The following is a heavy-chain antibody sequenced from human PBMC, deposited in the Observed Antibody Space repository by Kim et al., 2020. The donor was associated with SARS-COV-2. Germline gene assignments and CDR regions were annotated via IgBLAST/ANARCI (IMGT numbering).Heavy chain of an antibody. CDR3: VRGSSSSNSRDFDL. V-gene: IGHV3-74*01. J-gene: IGHJ2*01. D-gene: IGHD6-6*01. Sequence: ADSVKGRFTTSRDNAKNTLYLQMESLRAEDTAVYYCVRGSSSSNSRDFDLWGRGTLVTVSS.